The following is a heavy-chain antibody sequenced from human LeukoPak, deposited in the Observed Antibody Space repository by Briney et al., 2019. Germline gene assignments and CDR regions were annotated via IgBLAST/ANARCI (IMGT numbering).Heavy chain of an antibody. D-gene: IGHD6-13*01. V-gene: IGHV3-23*01. CDR1: GFTFSSYA. Sequence: GGSLRLSCAASGFTFSSYAMIWVRQAPGKGLECLSTISGSGGNTYYADSVKGRFTISRDNSKNTLYLQMNSLRAEDTAVYYCARGRIAAAGTFSYWGQGSLVTVSS. CDR2: ISGSGGNT. CDR3: ARGRIAAAGTFSY. J-gene: IGHJ4*02.